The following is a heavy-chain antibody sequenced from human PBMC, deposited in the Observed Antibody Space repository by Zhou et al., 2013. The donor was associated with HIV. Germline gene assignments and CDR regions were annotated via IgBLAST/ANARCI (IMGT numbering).Heavy chain of an antibody. CDR2: IIPIFGTA. CDR3: ARGGAIPTGEPYYYYYYMDV. CDR1: GGTFSSYA. V-gene: IGHV1-69*05. D-gene: IGHD7-27*01. J-gene: IGHJ6*03. Sequence: QVQLVQSGAEVKKPGSSVKVSCKASGGTFSSYAISWVRQAPGQGLEWMGGIIPIFGTANYAQKFQGRVTITTDESTSTAYMELSSLRSEDTAVYYCARGGAIPTGEPYYYYYYMDVWGKGTTVTVSS.